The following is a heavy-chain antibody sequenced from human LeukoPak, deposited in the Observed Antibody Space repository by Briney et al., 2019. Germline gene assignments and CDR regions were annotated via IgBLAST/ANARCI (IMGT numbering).Heavy chain of an antibody. CDR2: ISGSGGST. D-gene: IGHD3-9*01. CDR3: AKDGDILTGYHFDY. V-gene: IGHV3-23*01. CDR1: GFTFSSYA. Sequence: GGSLRLSCAASGFTFSSYAMSWDRQAPGKGLEWVSAISGSGGSTYYADSVKGRFTISRDNSKNTLYLQMNSLRAEDTAVYYCAKDGDILTGYHFDYWGQGTLVTVSS. J-gene: IGHJ4*02.